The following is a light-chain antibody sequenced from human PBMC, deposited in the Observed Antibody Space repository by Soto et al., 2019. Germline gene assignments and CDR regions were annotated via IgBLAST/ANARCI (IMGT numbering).Light chain of an antibody. CDR1: QSVSSSY. CDR2: GAS. CDR3: QQYGSSLWT. V-gene: IGKV3-20*01. J-gene: IGKJ1*01. Sequence: EIVLTQSPGTVSLSPGERATLSCRASQSVSSSYLAWYQQKPGQAPRLLIYGASSSATGIPDRFSGSGSGTDFTLTVSRLEPEDFAVYYCQQYGSSLWTFGQGTKVDIK.